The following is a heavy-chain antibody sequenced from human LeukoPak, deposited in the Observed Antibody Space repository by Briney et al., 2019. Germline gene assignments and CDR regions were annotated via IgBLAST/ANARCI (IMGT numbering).Heavy chain of an antibody. CDR2: IYTSGST. D-gene: IGHD6-6*01. V-gene: IGHV4-4*09. CDR3: ARLQQLVFDY. J-gene: IGHJ4*02. Sequence: PSETLSLTCTVSGGSISSYYWSWIRQPPGKGLEWIGCIYTSGSTNYNPSLKSRVTISVDTSKNQFSLKLSSVTAADTAVYYCARLQQLVFDYWGQGTLVTVSS. CDR1: GGSISSYY.